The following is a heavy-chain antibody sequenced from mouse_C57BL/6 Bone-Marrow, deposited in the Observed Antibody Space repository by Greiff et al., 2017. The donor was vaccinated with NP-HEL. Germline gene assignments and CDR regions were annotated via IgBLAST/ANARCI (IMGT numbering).Heavy chain of an antibody. CDR2: IYPGNSDT. CDR1: GYTFTSYW. J-gene: IGHJ4*01. V-gene: IGHV1-5*01. Sequence: VQLQQSGTVLARPGASVKMSCKTSGYTFTSYWMHWVKQRPGQGLEWIGAIYPGNSDTSYNQKFKGKAKLTAVTSASTAYMELSSLPNEDSAVYYCTRSFMVTIAMDYWGQGTSVTVSS. CDR3: TRSFMVTIAMDY. D-gene: IGHD2-2*01.